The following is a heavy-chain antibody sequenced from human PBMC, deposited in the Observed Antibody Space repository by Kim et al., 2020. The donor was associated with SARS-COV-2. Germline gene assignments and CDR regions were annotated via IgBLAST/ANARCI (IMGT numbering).Heavy chain of an antibody. CDR2: ISSNGGST. D-gene: IGHD3-22*01. CDR3: AREQYYYDSSGCERYYY. J-gene: IGHJ6*01. CDR1: GFTFSSYA. V-gene: IGHV3-64*01. Sequence: GGSLRLSCAASGFTFSSYAMHWVRQAPGKGLEYVSAISSNGGSTYYANSVKGRFTISRDNSKNTLYLQMGSLRAEDMAVYYCAREQYYYDSSGCERYYY.